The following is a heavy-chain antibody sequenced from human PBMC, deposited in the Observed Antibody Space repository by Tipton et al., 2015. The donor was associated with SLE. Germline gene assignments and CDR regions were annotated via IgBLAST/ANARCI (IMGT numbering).Heavy chain of an antibody. CDR1: GGSISSCSYY. J-gene: IGHJ4*02. CDR3: ARWETTSSGFDY. D-gene: IGHD6-25*01. CDR2: IYYSGSA. V-gene: IGHV4-39*07. Sequence: TLSLTCTVSGGSISSCSYYWGWIRQPPGKGLEWIGSIYYSGSAYYNPSLQSRVTISVDTSKNLFSLKLSSVTAADTAVYYCARWETTSSGFDYWGQGTLVTFSS.